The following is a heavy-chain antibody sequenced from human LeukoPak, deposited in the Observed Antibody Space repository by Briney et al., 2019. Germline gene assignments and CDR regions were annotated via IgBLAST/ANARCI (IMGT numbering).Heavy chain of an antibody. D-gene: IGHD2-15*01. CDR3: ARGGPGGWRGGSPLPDY. CDR2: INPNSGGT. CDR1: GYTFTGYY. V-gene: IGHV1-2*02. J-gene: IGHJ4*02. Sequence: GASVKVSCKASGYTFTGYYMHWVRQAPGQGLEWMGWINPNSGGTNYAQKFQGRVTMTRDTSISTAYMELSRLRSDDTAVYYCARGGPGGWRGGSPLPDYWGQGTLVTVSS.